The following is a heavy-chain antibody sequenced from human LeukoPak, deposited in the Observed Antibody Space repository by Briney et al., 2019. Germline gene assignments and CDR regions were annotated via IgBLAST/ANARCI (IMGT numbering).Heavy chain of an antibody. V-gene: IGHV3-30-3*01. CDR2: ISYDGSNK. J-gene: IGHJ3*02. CDR1: GFTFSSYA. CDR3: AKGSGYSYGFRDAFDI. Sequence: GGSLRLSCAASGFTFSSYAMHWVRQAPGKGLEWVAVISYDGSNKYYADSVKGRFTISRDNSKNTLYLQMNSLRAEDTAVYYCAKGSGYSYGFRDAFDIWGQGTMVTVSS. D-gene: IGHD5-18*01.